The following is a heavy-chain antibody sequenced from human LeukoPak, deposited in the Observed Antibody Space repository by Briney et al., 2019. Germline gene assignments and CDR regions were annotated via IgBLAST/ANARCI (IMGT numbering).Heavy chain of an antibody. J-gene: IGHJ5*02. CDR3: ARAQGYCSGGSCFEFDP. CDR1: GYTLTSYD. D-gene: IGHD2-15*01. CDR2: MNPNSGNT. V-gene: IGHV1-8*01. Sequence: ASVKVSCKASGYTLTSYDINWVRQATGQGLEWMGWMNPNSGNTGYAQKFQGRVTMTRNTSISTAYMELSSLRSEDTAVYYCARAQGYCSGGSCFEFDPWGQGTLVTVSS.